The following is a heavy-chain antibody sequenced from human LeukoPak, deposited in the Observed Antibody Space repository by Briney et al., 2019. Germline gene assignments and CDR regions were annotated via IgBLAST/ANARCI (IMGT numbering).Heavy chain of an antibody. CDR1: GLTVSSNY. Sequence: GGSLRLSCAASGLTVSSNYMSWVRQAPGKGLEWVSVIYVDGSTYYADSVKGRFTISRDNSKNSLYLQMNSLRAEDTALYYCAKDIAPAATAFDIWGQGTMVTVSS. D-gene: IGHD2-2*01. V-gene: IGHV3-53*05. CDR3: AKDIAPAATAFDI. J-gene: IGHJ3*02. CDR2: IYVDGST.